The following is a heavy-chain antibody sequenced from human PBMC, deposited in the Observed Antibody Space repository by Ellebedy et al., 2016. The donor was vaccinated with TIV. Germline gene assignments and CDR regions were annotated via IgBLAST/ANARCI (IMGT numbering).Heavy chain of an antibody. V-gene: IGHV1-18*04. CDR3: ARARSGRPRGWFDP. CDR2: ISAYNGNT. Sequence: AASVKVSCKASGYNFTSHYMHWVRQPPGQGLEWMGWISAYNGNTNYAQKLQGRVTMTTDTSTSTAYMELRSLRSDDSAVYYSARARSGRPRGWFDPWGQGTLVTVSS. D-gene: IGHD6-19*01. J-gene: IGHJ5*02. CDR1: GYNFTSHY.